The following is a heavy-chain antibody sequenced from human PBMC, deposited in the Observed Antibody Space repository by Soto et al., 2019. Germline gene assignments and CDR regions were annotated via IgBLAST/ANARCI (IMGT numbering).Heavy chain of an antibody. V-gene: IGHV5-10-1*01. Sequence: RGESLKISCKGSGYSFTSYWISWVRQMPGKGLEWMGRIDPSDSYTNYSPSFQGHVTISADKSISTAYLQWSSLKASDTAMYYCARPHKPFIAAAGTADYYYGMDVWGQGTTVTVSS. CDR1: GYSFTSYW. CDR3: ARPHKPFIAAAGTADYYYGMDV. CDR2: IDPSDSYT. D-gene: IGHD6-13*01. J-gene: IGHJ6*02.